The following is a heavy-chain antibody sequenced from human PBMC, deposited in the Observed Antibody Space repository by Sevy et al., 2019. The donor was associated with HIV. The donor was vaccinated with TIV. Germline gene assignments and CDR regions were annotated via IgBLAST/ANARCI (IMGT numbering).Heavy chain of an antibody. CDR2: IYYTGST. CDR1: GGPISVYY. J-gene: IGHJ5*02. CDR3: ARAPPVRSGDDSLNWFDP. V-gene: IGHV4-59*01. Sequence: SETLSLTCTVSGGPISVYYWTWIRQSPGKGLVYIGYIYYTGSTNYNPSLKSRVTISLDTSKNQFSLNLSSVTAADSAVYYCARAPPVRSGDDSLNWFDPWGQGTLVTVSS. D-gene: IGHD5-12*01.